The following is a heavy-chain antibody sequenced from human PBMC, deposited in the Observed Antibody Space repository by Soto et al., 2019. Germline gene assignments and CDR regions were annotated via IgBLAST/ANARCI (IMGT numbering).Heavy chain of an antibody. CDR1: GCSFTSYW. Sequence: GESLKISCKGSGCSFTSYWIGWVRQMPGKGLEWMGIIYPGDSDTRYSPSFQGQVTISADKSISTAYLQWSSLKASDTAMYYCARHATVTTPSDWFAPWGQGTLVTVSS. CDR2: IYPGDSDT. J-gene: IGHJ5*02. V-gene: IGHV5-51*01. CDR3: ARHATVTTPSDWFAP. D-gene: IGHD4-4*01.